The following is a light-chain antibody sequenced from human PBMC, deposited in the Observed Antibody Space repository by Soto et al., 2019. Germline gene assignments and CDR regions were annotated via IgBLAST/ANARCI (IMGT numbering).Light chain of an antibody. CDR3: QQYYDWPSLT. Sequence: TVRTQSTATLSLSRGGRATLSCRASQSVSSNLAWYQQKPGQAPRLLIYGASARATGIPARFSGSGSGTEFTLSISSLQSEDFAAYYCQQYYDWPSLTFGGGTKVDIK. V-gene: IGKV3-15*01. CDR2: GAS. J-gene: IGKJ4*01. CDR1: QSVSSN.